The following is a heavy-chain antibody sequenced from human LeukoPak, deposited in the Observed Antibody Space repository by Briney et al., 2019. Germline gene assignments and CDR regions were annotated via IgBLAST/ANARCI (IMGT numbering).Heavy chain of an antibody. CDR3: ARDLDGLRFLEWLLPQDY. D-gene: IGHD3-3*01. CDR2: INPNSGGT. V-gene: IGHV1-2*02. J-gene: IGHJ4*02. CDR1: GYTFTGYY. Sequence: ASVTVSCKASGYTFTGYYMHWVRQAPGQGLEWMGWINPNSGGTNYAQKFQGRVTMTRDTSISTAYMELSRLRSDDTAVYYCARDLDGLRFLEWLLPQDYWGQGTLVTVSS.